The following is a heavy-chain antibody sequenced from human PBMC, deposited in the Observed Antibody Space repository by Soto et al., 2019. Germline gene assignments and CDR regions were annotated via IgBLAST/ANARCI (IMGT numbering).Heavy chain of an antibody. CDR1: GFTFSSYA. J-gene: IGHJ5*02. D-gene: IGHD3-9*01. V-gene: IGHV3-30-3*01. CDR3: ARENYDFLTASTRGFDP. Sequence: QVQLVESGGGVVQPGRSLRLSCAASGFTFSSYAMHWVRQAPGKGLEWVSVILYDGSNKEYADSVKGRFTTSRDNSKNTLYLQMSSLRPDDTAVYYCARENYDFLTASTRGFDPWGQGTLVTVSS. CDR2: ILYDGSNK.